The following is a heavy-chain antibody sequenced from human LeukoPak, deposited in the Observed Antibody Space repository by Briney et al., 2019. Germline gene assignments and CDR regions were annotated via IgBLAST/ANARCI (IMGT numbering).Heavy chain of an antibody. CDR3: AGYCSSTSCIGRGAFDI. V-gene: IGHV1-2*02. Sequence: ASVKVSCKASGYTFTGYYMHWVRQAPGQRLEWMGWINPNGADTNYAQKLQGRVTMTTDTSTSTAYMELRSLRSDDTAVYYCAGYCSSTSCIGRGAFDIWGQGTMVTVSS. J-gene: IGHJ3*02. CDR2: INPNGADT. D-gene: IGHD2-2*01. CDR1: GYTFTGYY.